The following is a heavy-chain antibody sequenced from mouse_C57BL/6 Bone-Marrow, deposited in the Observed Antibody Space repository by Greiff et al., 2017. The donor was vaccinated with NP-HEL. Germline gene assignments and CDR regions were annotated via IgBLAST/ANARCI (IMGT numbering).Heavy chain of an antibody. CDR2: ISSGGSYT. Sequence: DVMLVESGGDLVKPGGSLKLSCAASGFTFSSYGMSWVRQTPDKRLEWVATISSGGSYTYYPDSVKGRFTISRDNAKNTLYLQMSSLKSEDTAMYYCARHGDGYYFAWFAYWGQGTLVTVSA. D-gene: IGHD2-3*01. J-gene: IGHJ3*01. V-gene: IGHV5-6*02. CDR3: ARHGDGYYFAWFAY. CDR1: GFTFSSYG.